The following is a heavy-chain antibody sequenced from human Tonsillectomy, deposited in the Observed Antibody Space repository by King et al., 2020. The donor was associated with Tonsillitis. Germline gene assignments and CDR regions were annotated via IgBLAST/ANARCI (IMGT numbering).Heavy chain of an antibody. CDR1: GFSFDDYA. D-gene: IGHD3-3*01. Sequence: DVQLVESGGGLVQPGRSLRLSCAASGFSFDDYAMHWVRQAPGKGLEWVSGISWNSGSIDYADSVKGRFIISRDNAKYSLNLQMNSLRAEDTALYYCAKAHYDFWSGYGVDYWGQGTLVTVSS. V-gene: IGHV3-9*01. CDR2: ISWNSGSI. CDR3: AKAHYDFWSGYGVDY. J-gene: IGHJ4*02.